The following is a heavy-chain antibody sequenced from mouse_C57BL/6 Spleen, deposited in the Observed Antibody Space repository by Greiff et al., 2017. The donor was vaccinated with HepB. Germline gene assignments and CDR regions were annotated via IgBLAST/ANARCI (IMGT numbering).Heavy chain of an antibody. CDR2: IYPGSGST. V-gene: IGHV1-55*01. D-gene: IGHD2-2*01. Sequence: VQLQQPGAELVKPGASVKMSCKASGYTFTSYWITWVKQRPGQGLEWIGDIYPGSGSTNYNEKFKSKATLTVDTSSSTAYMQLSSLTSEDSAVYYCARRGIYYGYDGVWFAYWGQGTLVTVSA. J-gene: IGHJ3*01. CDR1: GYTFTSYW. CDR3: ARRGIYYGYDGVWFAY.